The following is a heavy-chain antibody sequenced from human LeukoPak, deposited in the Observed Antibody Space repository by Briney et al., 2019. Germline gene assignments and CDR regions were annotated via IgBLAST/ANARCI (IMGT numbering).Heavy chain of an antibody. CDR2: INHSGST. Sequence: SETLSLTCALYGGSFRGYYWSWIRHPPGKGLEWIGEINHSGSTNYNPSLKSRVTISVDTSKNQFSLKLSSVTAADTAVYYCARGLALEVSFDYWGQGTLVTVSS. CDR3: ARGLALEVSFDY. CDR1: GGSFRGYY. V-gene: IGHV4-34*01. J-gene: IGHJ4*02. D-gene: IGHD1-1*01.